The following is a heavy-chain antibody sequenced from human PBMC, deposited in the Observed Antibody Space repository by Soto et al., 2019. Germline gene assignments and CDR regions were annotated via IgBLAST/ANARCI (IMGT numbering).Heavy chain of an antibody. V-gene: IGHV1-24*01. D-gene: IGHD2-2*02. J-gene: IGHJ6*02. Sequence: ASVKVSCKVSGYTLTELSMHWVRQAPGKGLEWMGGFDPEDGETIYAQKFQGRVTMTEDTSTDTAYMELSSLRYEDTAVYYCARGRSCSSTLCYSYYYCDLIAFRGQGTTVT. CDR2: FDPEDGET. CDR3: ARGRSCSSTLCYSYYYCDLIAF. CDR1: GYTLTELS.